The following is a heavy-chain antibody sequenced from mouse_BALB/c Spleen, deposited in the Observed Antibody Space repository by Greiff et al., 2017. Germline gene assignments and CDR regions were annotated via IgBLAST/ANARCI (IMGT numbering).Heavy chain of an antibody. CDR3: ASEEDSSGLFAY. J-gene: IGHJ3*01. V-gene: IGHV14-3*02. CDR1: GFNIKDTY. D-gene: IGHD3-2*01. CDR2: IDPENGNT. Sequence: VQLKESGAELVKPGASVKLSCTASGFNIKDTYMHWVKQRPEQGLEWIGWIDPENGNTIYDPKFQGKASITADTSSNTAYLQLSSLTAEDTAVYYCASEEDSSGLFAYWGQGTLVTVSA.